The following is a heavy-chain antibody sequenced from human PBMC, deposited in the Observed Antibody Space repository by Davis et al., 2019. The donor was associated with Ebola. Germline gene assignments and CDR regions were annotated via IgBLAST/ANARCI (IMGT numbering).Heavy chain of an antibody. CDR1: GYTFTSYG. V-gene: IGHV1-18*01. D-gene: IGHD2-2*01. CDR3: ARDRTSKYQPYYYMDV. CDR2: ISAYNGNT. J-gene: IGHJ6*03. Sequence: ASVKVSCKASGYTFTSYGISWVRQAPGQGLEWMGWISAYNGNTNYAQKLQGRVTMTTDTSTSTVYMELSSLRSDDTAVYYCARDRTSKYQPYYYMDVWGKGTTVTVSS.